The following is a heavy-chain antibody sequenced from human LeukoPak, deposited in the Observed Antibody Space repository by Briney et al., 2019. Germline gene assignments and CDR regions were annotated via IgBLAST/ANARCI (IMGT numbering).Heavy chain of an antibody. D-gene: IGHD5-18*01. CDR2: ITSDGNNK. CDR3: ARESGALRGYSYGH. Sequence: PGRSLRLSCAASGFTFSNYAMHWVRQAPDKGLEWVAIITSDGNNKHYGDSVKGRFTISRDNSKNTLYLQMSSLRAEDTALYYCARESGALRGYSYGHWGQGTLVTVSS. CDR1: GFTFSNYA. J-gene: IGHJ4*02. V-gene: IGHV3-30*04.